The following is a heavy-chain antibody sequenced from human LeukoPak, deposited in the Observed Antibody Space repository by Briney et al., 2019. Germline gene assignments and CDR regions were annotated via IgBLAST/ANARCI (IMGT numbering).Heavy chain of an antibody. V-gene: IGHV4-59*08. Sequence: PSETLSLTCTVPGGSISSYYWSWIRQPPGKGLEWIGYIYYSGSTNYNPSLKSRVTISVDTSKNQFSLKLSSVTAADTAVYYCARGLQLAYCGGDCYPRDAFDIWGQGTMVTVSS. CDR3: ARGLQLAYCGGDCYPRDAFDI. CDR1: GGSISSYY. D-gene: IGHD2-21*02. J-gene: IGHJ3*02. CDR2: IYYSGST.